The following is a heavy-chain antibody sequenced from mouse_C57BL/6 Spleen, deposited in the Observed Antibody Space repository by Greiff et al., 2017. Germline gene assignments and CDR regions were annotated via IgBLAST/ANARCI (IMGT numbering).Heavy chain of an antibody. CDR2: INPSTGGT. CDR3: ARWDGYAMDY. D-gene: IGHD4-1*01. CDR1: GYSFTGYY. V-gene: IGHV1-42*01. J-gene: IGHJ4*01. Sequence: VQLQQSGPELVKPGASVKISCKASGYSFTGYYMNWVKQSPEKSLEWIGEINPSTGGTTYNQKFKAKATLTVDKSSSTAYMQLKSLTSEDSAVYYCARWDGYAMDYWGQGTSVTVSS.